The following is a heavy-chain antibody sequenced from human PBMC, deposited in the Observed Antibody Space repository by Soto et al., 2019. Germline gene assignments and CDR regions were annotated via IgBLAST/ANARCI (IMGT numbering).Heavy chain of an antibody. CDR2: IYYSGST. D-gene: IGHD2-2*02. Sequence: SETLSLTCTVSGGSISSRGYYWSWIRPHPGKGLEWIGYIYYSGSTNYNPSLKSRVTISVDTSKNQFSLRLSSVTAADTAVYYCARHVLVPAAIGGMDVWGQGTTVTVSS. V-gene: IGHV4-61*08. CDR3: ARHVLVPAAIGGMDV. CDR1: GGSISSRGYY. J-gene: IGHJ6*02.